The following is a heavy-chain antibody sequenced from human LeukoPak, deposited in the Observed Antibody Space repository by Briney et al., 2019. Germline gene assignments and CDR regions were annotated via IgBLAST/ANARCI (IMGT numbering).Heavy chain of an antibody. CDR2: INHSGST. Sequence: SETLSLTCAVYGGSFSGYYWSWIRQPPGKGLEWIGEINHSGSTNYNPSLQSRVTISVDTSKNQFSLKLSSVTAADTAVYYCARATGYYYGSGSYYNKRVYYFDYWGQGTLVTVSS. V-gene: IGHV4-34*01. CDR1: GGSFSGYY. D-gene: IGHD3-10*01. J-gene: IGHJ4*02. CDR3: ARATGYYYGSGSYYNKRVYYFDY.